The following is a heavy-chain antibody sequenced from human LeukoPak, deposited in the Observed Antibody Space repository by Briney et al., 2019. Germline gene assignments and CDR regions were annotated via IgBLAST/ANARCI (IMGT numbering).Heavy chain of an antibody. CDR1: GFTFDDYA. V-gene: IGHV3-9*01. Sequence: PGRSLRLSCAASGFTFDDYAMHWVRQAPGKGLEWVLGISRSSSTIGYADSVKGRFTISRDNAKNSLYLQMNSLRVEDTALFYCVKDIDSSGYYFDYWGQGTLVTVSS. CDR2: ISRSSSTI. D-gene: IGHD3-9*01. CDR3: VKDIDSSGYYFDY. J-gene: IGHJ4*02.